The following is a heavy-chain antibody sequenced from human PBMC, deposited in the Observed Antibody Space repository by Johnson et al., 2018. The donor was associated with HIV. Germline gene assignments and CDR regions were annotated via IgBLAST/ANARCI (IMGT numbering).Heavy chain of an antibody. CDR2: IKHDGSEK. Sequence: MQLVESGGGLVQPGGSLRLSCAASGFTFSSYWMSWVRQAPGKGLAWVANIKHDGSEKYYVDSVKGRFTISRDNAKNSLYLQMNSLRAEDTAVYYCARAWVNYYDSPDAFDIWGQGTMVTVSS. D-gene: IGHD3-22*01. J-gene: IGHJ3*02. CDR3: ARAWVNYYDSPDAFDI. V-gene: IGHV3-7*01. CDR1: GFTFSSYW.